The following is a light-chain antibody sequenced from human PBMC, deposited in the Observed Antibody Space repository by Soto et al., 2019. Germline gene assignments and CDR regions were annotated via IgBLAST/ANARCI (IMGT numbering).Light chain of an antibody. CDR1: QSVNAN. CDR3: QQYNTWLWT. CDR2: GAS. V-gene: IGKV3-15*01. J-gene: IGKJ1*01. Sequence: EVVMTQSPATLSVSPGERATLSCRASQSVNANLAWYQQKPGQAPRLLIHGASNRATGIPARFSGSGFGTEFSLTISSLHSEDFAVYYCQQYNTWLWTFGQGTKVEI.